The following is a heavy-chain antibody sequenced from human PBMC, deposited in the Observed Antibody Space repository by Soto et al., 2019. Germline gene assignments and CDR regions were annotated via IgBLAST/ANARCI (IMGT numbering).Heavy chain of an antibody. D-gene: IGHD3-16*01. J-gene: IGHJ5*02. CDR1: GGSFSGYY. CDR3: ARMWGGWCVP. Sequence: QVQLQQWGAGLLKPSETLSLTCAVYGGSFSGYYWSWIRQPPGKGLEWIGEINHSGSTNYNPSLKSRVAISVDTSKNQFSLKLSSVTAADTAVYYCARMWGGWCVPGGQGPLVTFSS. V-gene: IGHV4-34*01. CDR2: INHSGST.